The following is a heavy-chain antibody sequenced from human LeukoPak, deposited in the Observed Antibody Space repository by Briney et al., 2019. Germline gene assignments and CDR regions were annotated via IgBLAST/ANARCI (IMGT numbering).Heavy chain of an antibody. D-gene: IGHD2-2*01. J-gene: IGHJ6*03. CDR2: MNPSGCSA. V-gene: IGHV1-46*01. Sequence: ASVTVSCTASVYTFTNYCIHWVRQAPGQGLGYMGIMNPSGCSASYAQKLQGRITMTRDMSTSTVYMELRSLRSDDTAVYYCARDWGCSSTSCCVEGIYYYYMDVWGKGTTVTVSS. CDR3: ARDWGCSSTSCCVEGIYYYYMDV. CDR1: VYTFTNYC.